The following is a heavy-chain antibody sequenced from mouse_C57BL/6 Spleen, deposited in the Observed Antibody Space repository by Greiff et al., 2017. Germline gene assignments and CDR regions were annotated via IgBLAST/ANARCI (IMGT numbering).Heavy chain of an antibody. D-gene: IGHD1-1*01. Sequence: VQLQQSGPELVKPGASVKISCKASGYAFSSSWMNWVKQRPGKGLEWIGRIYPGDGDTNYNGKFKGQATLTADKSSSPAYMQLSSLTSEDSAVYFCAILLRSDYAMDYWGQGTSVTVSS. CDR3: AILLRSDYAMDY. CDR2: IYPGDGDT. J-gene: IGHJ4*01. V-gene: IGHV1-82*01. CDR1: GYAFSSSW.